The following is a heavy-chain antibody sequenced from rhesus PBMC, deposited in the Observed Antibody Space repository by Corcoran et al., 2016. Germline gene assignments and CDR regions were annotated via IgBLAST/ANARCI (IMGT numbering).Heavy chain of an antibody. D-gene: IGHD2-27*01. V-gene: IGHV4-76*01. Sequence: QVQLQESGSGVVKPSETLSLNCAVSGYSISSGYDWSWIRQPPGKGHEWIGYIYSNSRSTNYNPSLYNRVTISKDTSNNHFSLKLSSVTAAGTAVYYCARGAGYLRYWGQGVLVTVSS. CDR2: IYSNSRST. J-gene: IGHJ4*01. CDR1: GYSISSGYD. CDR3: ARGAGYLRY.